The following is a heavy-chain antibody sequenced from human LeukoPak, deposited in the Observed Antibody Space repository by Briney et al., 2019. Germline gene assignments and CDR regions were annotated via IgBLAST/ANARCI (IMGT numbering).Heavy chain of an antibody. Sequence: ASVKVSCKASGYTFTGYYMHWVRQAPGQGLEWMGRINPSGGSTSYAQKFQGRVTMTRDTSTSTVYMELSSLRSEDTAVYYCARGHLDRGYSINWFDPWGQGTLVTVSS. V-gene: IGHV1-46*01. CDR2: INPSGGST. CDR3: ARGHLDRGYSINWFDP. D-gene: IGHD5-18*01. J-gene: IGHJ5*02. CDR1: GYTFTGYY.